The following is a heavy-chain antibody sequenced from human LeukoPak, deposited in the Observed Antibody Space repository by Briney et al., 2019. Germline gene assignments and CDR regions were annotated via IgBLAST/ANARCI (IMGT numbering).Heavy chain of an antibody. CDR2: INPNSGGT. V-gene: IGHV1-2*02. CDR1: GYTFTGYY. J-gene: IGHJ3*02. Sequence: VASVKVSCKASGYTFTGYYMHWVRQAPGQGLEWMGWINPNSGGTNYAQKFQGRVTMTRDTSISTAYMELSRLRSEDTAVYYCARVKSYYYDTSDKDAFDIWGQGTMVTVSS. D-gene: IGHD3-22*01. CDR3: ARVKSYYYDTSDKDAFDI.